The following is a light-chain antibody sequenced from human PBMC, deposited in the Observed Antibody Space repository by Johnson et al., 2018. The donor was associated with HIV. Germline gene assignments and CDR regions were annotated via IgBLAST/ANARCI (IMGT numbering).Light chain of an antibody. CDR1: ISNIGNNY. J-gene: IGLJ1*01. CDR3: ATWVSRLSAGGANYV. V-gene: IGLV1-51*01. CDR2: DNN. Sequence: QFVLTQPPSVSAAPGQKVTISCSGSISNIGNNYVSWYQQLPGTAPKLLIYDNNKRPSGIPDRFSGSKSGTSAALGITGLQTGAEADYYCATWVSRLSAGGANYVFGTGTKVTVL.